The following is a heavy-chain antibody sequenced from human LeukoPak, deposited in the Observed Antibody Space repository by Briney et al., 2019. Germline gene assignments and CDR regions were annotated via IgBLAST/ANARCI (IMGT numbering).Heavy chain of an antibody. CDR1: GFTFSYYD. D-gene: IGHD6-13*01. CDR3: AKDRDSSQFYYYMDV. J-gene: IGHJ6*03. CDR2: ISGSGGSP. V-gene: IGHV3-23*01. Sequence: PGGSLRLSCAASGFTFSYYDMNWVRQAPGKGLEWVSAISGSGGSPYYADSVKGRFTISRDNSKNTLYLQMNSLRAEDTAVYYCAKDRDSSQFYYYMDVWGKGTTVTVSS.